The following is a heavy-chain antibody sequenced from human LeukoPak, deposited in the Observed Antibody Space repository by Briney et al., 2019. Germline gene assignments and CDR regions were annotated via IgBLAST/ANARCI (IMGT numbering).Heavy chain of an antibody. Sequence: SETLSLTCAVYGGSFSGYYWSWIRQPPGKGLEWIEEINHSGSTNYNPSLKSRVTISVDTSKNQFSLKLRSVTAADTAVYYCARLWFGELVTDSWGQGTLVTVPS. J-gene: IGHJ4*02. D-gene: IGHD3-10*01. CDR1: GGSFSGYY. V-gene: IGHV4-34*01. CDR3: ARLWFGELVTDS. CDR2: INHSGST.